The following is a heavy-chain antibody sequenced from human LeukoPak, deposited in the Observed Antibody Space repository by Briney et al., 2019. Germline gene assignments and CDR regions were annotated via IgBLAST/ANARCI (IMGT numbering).Heavy chain of an antibody. V-gene: IGHV3-23*01. CDR2: ISGSGGST. Sequence: GGSLTLSCAASGFTFSSYAMSWGRHAQRQGQEWVSAISGSGGSTSYSASAKSRFTISRDNSKTTLFLQMNRLRAEDTAVYYCAKKNADFWSGYDDYYYYYMDVWGKGTTVTVSS. J-gene: IGHJ6*03. CDR1: GFTFSSYA. D-gene: IGHD3-3*01. CDR3: AKKNADFWSGYDDYYYYYMDV.